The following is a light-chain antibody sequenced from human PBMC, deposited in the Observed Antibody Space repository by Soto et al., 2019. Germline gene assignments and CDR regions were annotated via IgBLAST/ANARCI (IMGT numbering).Light chain of an antibody. CDR3: SSYTSSGTFGV. V-gene: IGLV2-14*01. CDR1: SSDVGGYNY. J-gene: IGLJ3*02. Sequence: QSALTQPASVSGSPGQSITISCTGTSSDVGGYNYVSWHQQHPGKAPKLMIYDVSNRPSGVSNRFSGSKSGNTASLTISGLQAEDEADYYCSSYTSSGTFGVFGGGTKLTVL. CDR2: DVS.